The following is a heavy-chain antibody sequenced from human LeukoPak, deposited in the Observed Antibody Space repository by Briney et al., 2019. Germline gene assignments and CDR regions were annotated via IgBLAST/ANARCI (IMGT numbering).Heavy chain of an antibody. CDR3: ARAYDYGDYESRTLGY. D-gene: IGHD4-17*01. J-gene: IGHJ4*02. CDR2: IYYSGST. CDR1: CFSISSSSYY. Sequence: PSETLSLTYTVSCFSISSSSYYCGWIRQPPGKGLELIVSIYYSGSTYYNPSLNSRVTISVDTSKYQFSLKLSSVTAADTAVYYCARAYDYGDYESRTLGYWGQGTLVTVSS. V-gene: IGHV4-39*01.